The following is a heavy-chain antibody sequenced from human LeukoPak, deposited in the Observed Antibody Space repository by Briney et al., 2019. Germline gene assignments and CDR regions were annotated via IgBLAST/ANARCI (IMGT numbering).Heavy chain of an antibody. CDR3: ARDRFLEWSFDP. Sequence: PSETLSLTCTVSGGSISSGGYYWSWTRQPPGKVLEWIGYIYYSGSTYYNPSLKSRVTISVDTSKNQFSLKLSSVTAADTAVYYCARDRFLEWSFDPWGRGTLVTVSS. CDR1: GGSISSGGYY. V-gene: IGHV4-31*03. CDR2: IYYSGST. J-gene: IGHJ5*02. D-gene: IGHD3-3*01.